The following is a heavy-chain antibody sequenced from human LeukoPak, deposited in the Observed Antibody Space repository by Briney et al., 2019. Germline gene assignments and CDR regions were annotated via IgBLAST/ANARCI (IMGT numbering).Heavy chain of an antibody. CDR2: IKQDGSEK. CDR3: ARAKDDYVWGSYRYSDY. Sequence: GGSLRLSCAASGFTFSSYWMSWVRQAPGKGLEWVANIKQDGSEKYYVDSVKGRFTISRDNAKNSLHLQMNSLRAEDTAVYYCARAKDDYVWGSYRYSDYWGQGTLVTVSS. V-gene: IGHV3-7*01. D-gene: IGHD3-16*02. CDR1: GFTFSSYW. J-gene: IGHJ4*02.